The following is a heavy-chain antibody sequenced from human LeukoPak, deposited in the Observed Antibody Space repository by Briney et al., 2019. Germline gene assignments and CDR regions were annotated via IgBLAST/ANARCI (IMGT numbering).Heavy chain of an antibody. CDR2: IYYSGST. CDR3: ATRRASKFYFDY. V-gene: IGHV4-31*03. J-gene: IGHJ4*02. Sequence: SQTLSLTCTVSGGSINSGDYYWSWIRQHPGKGLEWIGHIYYSGSTYFNPSLKSRATISVDVSKDQFSLKLSSVTAADTAVYYCATRRASKFYFDYWGQGTLVTVSS. CDR1: GGSINSGDYY. D-gene: IGHD3-10*01.